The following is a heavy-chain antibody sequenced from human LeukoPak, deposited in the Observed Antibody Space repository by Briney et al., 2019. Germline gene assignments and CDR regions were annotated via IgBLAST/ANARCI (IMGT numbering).Heavy chain of an antibody. D-gene: IGHD1-26*01. CDR1: VGSFSGYY. CDR2: INHSGRT. Sequence: TLSLSRAVSVGSFSGYYLSWIREPPGPGVGWFGGINHSGRTNYNPSLNSRLTISVDTSKNQFSLKLSSVTAADTAVYYCARLVGAGGYYYGMDVWGQGTTVTVSS. V-gene: IGHV4-34*01. CDR3: ARLVGAGGYYYGMDV. J-gene: IGHJ6*02.